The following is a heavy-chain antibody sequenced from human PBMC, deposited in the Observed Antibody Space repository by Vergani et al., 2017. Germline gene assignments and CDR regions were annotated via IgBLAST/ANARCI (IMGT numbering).Heavy chain of an antibody. Sequence: EVQLVESGGGLVQPGRSLRLSCAASGFTFDDYAMHWVRQAPGKGLEWVSGISWNSGSIGYADSVKGRFTISRDNAKNSLYLQMNSLRAEDTAVYYCARVRDGYKDYWGQGTLVTVSS. V-gene: IGHV3-9*01. CDR3: ARVRDGYKDY. CDR1: GFTFDDYA. J-gene: IGHJ4*02. D-gene: IGHD5-24*01. CDR2: ISWNSGSI.